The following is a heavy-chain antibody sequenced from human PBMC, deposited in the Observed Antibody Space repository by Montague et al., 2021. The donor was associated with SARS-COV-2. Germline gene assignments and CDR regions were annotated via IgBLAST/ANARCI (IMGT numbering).Heavy chain of an antibody. J-gene: IGHJ4*01. Sequence: SETLSLTCTVSGDSISSLHYYWSWIRQSPGRGLEWIGNVFYRGSTYYXXXLRSRVTISVDTSKNQFALRLRSVTATGTAIYYCARRAGVVGDTRFDYWGQGILVPVSS. D-gene: IGHD1-26*01. CDR1: GDSISSLHYY. V-gene: IGHV4-39*01. CDR2: VFYRGST. CDR3: ARRAGVVGDTRFDY.